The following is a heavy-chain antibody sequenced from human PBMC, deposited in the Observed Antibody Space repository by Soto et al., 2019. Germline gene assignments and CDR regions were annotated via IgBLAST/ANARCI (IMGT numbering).Heavy chain of an antibody. CDR1: RGSIRSSNW. D-gene: IGHD3-3*01. V-gene: IGHV4-4*02. Sequence: SEPLSLTCAVSRGSIRSSNWWSWVRQPPGKGMEWIGEIYHSGSTNYNPSLKSRVTISVDKSKNQFSPKLSSVTAADTAVYYCARSLYYDFWSGYLAYYYYYMDVWGKGTTVTVSS. CDR2: IYHSGST. CDR3: ARSLYYDFWSGYLAYYYYYMDV. J-gene: IGHJ6*03.